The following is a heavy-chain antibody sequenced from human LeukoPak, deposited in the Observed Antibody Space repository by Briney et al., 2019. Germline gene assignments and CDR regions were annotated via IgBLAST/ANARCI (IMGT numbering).Heavy chain of an antibody. CDR2: IIPILGIA. Sequence: ASVKVSCKASGGTFSSYAICWVRQAPGQGLEWMGRIIPILGIANYAQKFQGRVTITADKSTSTAYMELSSLRSEDTAVYYCARAVGIMVQAGNAFDIWGQGTMVTVSS. CDR3: ARAVGIMVQAGNAFDI. J-gene: IGHJ3*02. V-gene: IGHV1-69*04. D-gene: IGHD4/OR15-4a*01. CDR1: GGTFSSYA.